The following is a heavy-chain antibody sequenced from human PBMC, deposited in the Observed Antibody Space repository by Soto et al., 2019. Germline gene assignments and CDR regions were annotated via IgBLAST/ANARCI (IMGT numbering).Heavy chain of an antibody. Sequence: QVQLQESGPGLVKPSETLSLTCTVSGGSITSYYWSWIRQPPGKGLEWIGYIHNSVSTSYNPSLRCRVTISADVSKNQFSLDLRSVTAADTAVYYCARRWSGTDYWGHGTLVTVSS. CDR3: ARRWSGTDY. CDR2: IHNSVST. D-gene: IGHD3-10*01. V-gene: IGHV4-59*01. J-gene: IGHJ4*01. CDR1: GGSITSYY.